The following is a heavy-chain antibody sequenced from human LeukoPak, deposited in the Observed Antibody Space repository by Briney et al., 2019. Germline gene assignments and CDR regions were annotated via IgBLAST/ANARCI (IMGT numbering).Heavy chain of an antibody. CDR3: ARGGYDFWSGY. V-gene: IGHV1-8*03. Sequence: ASVKVSCKASGYTFTGYYMHWVRQATGQGLEWMGWMNPNSGNTGYAQKFQGRVTITRNTSISTAYMELSSLRSEDTAVYYCARGGYDFWSGYWGQGTLVTVSS. D-gene: IGHD3-3*01. CDR1: GYTFTGYY. J-gene: IGHJ4*02. CDR2: MNPNSGNT.